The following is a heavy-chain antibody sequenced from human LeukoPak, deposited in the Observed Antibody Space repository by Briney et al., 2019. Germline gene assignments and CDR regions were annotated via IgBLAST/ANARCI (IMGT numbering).Heavy chain of an antibody. Sequence: SETLSLTCAVSGASIASHSWWSWVRQPPGKGLGWIGEVYHSGGANYKPSLKSRVTISVDTSRNHFSLKLTSVTAADTAVYFCAYNRNFALDNWGQGTLVTVSS. CDR3: AYNRNFALDN. D-gene: IGHD1-14*01. CDR2: VYHSGGA. J-gene: IGHJ4*01. V-gene: IGHV4/OR15-8*01. CDR1: GASIASHSW.